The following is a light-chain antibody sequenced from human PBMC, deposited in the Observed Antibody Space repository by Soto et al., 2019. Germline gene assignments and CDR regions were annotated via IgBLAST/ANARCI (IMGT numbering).Light chain of an antibody. V-gene: IGKV3-15*01. CDR3: QQYTNWPPIT. J-gene: IGKJ5*01. CDR1: QSISDT. CDR2: SAS. Sequence: EIVLTQSPGTLSLSPGERATLSCRTSQSISDTLAWYQQKPGQAPRLLIYSASRRATGFPARFSGSGSGTDFTLTISSLQSEDFAVYYCQQYTNWPPITFGQGTRLEI.